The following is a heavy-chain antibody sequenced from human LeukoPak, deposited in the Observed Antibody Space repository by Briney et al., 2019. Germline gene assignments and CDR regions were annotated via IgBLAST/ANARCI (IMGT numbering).Heavy chain of an antibody. CDR3: ARASFVVVVAAGDIDY. D-gene: IGHD2-15*01. CDR1: GYTFTGYY. V-gene: IGHV1-2*02. Sequence: PRASVKVSCKASGYTFTGYYMHWVRQAPGQGLEWMGWLNPNSGGTNYAQKFQGRVTMTRDTSISTAYMELSRLRSDDTAVYYCARASFVVVVAAGDIDYWGQGTLVTVSS. CDR2: LNPNSGGT. J-gene: IGHJ4*02.